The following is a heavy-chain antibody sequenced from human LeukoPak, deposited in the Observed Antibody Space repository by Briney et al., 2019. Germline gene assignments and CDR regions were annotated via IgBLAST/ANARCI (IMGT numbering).Heavy chain of an antibody. J-gene: IGHJ4*02. D-gene: IGHD4-17*01. CDR2: VYNSGST. V-gene: IGHV4-59*01. CDR3: ARNWSPYGPTDS. CDR1: GGSFSGYY. Sequence: SETLSLTCAVYGGSFSGYYWSWIRQPPGKGLECMGYVYNSGSTNYNPSLKSRLTISVDTSQNQFSLRLSSVTAADTAVYYCARNWSPYGPTDSWGQGTLVTVSS.